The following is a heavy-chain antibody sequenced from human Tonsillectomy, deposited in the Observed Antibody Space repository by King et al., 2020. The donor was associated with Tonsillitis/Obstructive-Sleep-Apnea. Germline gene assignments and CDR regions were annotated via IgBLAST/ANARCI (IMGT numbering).Heavy chain of an antibody. V-gene: IGHV2-5*01. J-gene: IGHJ4*02. CDR2: IYWNDDK. CDR3: AHSFKGETCFDC. Sequence: ITLKESGPTLVKPTQTLTLTCTFSGFSLSTSGVGVGWIRQPPGKALEWLALIYWNDDKRYSPSLKSRITITKDTSENQVVLTMTNMDPVDTATYYCAHSFKGETCFDCWGQGTLVTVSS. D-gene: IGHD3-10*01. CDR1: GFSLSTSGVG.